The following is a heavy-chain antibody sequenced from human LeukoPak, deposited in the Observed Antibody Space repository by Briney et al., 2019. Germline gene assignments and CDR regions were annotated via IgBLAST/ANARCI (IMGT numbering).Heavy chain of an antibody. J-gene: IGHJ6*03. CDR2: ITGSGGST. D-gene: IGHD5-12*01. V-gene: IGHV3-23*01. Sequence: GESLRLSCAASGFTFSSYAMTWVRQAPGKGLEWVSSITGSGGSTYYVDSVKGRFTISRDNSKNTLYVQMNSLRADDTAEYYCAKHSGHDSLYFYMDVWGKGTTVTVSS. CDR1: GFTFSSYA. CDR3: AKHSGHDSLYFYMDV.